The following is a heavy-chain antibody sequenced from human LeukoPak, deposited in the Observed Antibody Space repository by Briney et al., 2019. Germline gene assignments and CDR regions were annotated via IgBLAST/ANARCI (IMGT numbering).Heavy chain of an antibody. CDR2: INHSGST. V-gene: IGHV4-34*01. CDR1: GGSFSGYY. Sequence: PSETLSLTCAVYGGSFSGYYWSWIRQTPGKGLEWIGEINHSGSTNYNPSLKSRVTISVDTSKNQFSLKLSSVTAADTAVYYCAGRSGYSNTRTFDYWGQGTLVTVSS. J-gene: IGHJ4*02. CDR3: AGRSGYSNTRTFDY. D-gene: IGHD4-11*01.